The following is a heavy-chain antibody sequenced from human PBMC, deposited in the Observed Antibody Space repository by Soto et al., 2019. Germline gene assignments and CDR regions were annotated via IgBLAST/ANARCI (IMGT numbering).Heavy chain of an antibody. V-gene: IGHV5-51*01. CDR2: FYPGDSDT. CDR3: ARQGNGAEGFDY. J-gene: IGHJ4*02. Sequence: RGESLKISCKGSGYYFPSYWIGWVRQMPGKGLEWMGIFYPGDSDTRYSPSFQGQVTISADRPISTAYLQWSSLKPSDTAMYYCARQGNGAEGFDYWGQGTLVTVSS. D-gene: IGHD4-17*01. CDR1: GYYFPSYW.